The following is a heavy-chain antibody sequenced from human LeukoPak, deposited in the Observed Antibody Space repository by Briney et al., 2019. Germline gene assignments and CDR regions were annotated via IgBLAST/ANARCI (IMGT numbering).Heavy chain of an antibody. CDR1: GGSFSGYY. J-gene: IGHJ3*02. D-gene: IGHD3-22*01. CDR2: INHSGST. V-gene: IGHV4-34*01. Sequence: SETLSLTCAVYGGSFSGYYWSWIRQPPEKGLEWIGEINHSGSTNYNPSLKSRVTISVDTSKNQFSLKLSSVTAADTAVYYCARAQKTYYYDSSGYYRNAFDIWGQGTMVTVSS. CDR3: ARAQKTYYYDSSGYYRNAFDI.